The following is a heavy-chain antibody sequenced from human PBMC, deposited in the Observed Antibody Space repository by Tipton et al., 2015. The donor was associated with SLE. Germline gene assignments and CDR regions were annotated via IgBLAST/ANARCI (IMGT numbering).Heavy chain of an antibody. V-gene: IGHV3-9*01. CDR3: AQDMRATLYGLDV. CDR2: ISWNSGSI. CDR1: GFTFDDYA. Sequence: SLRLSCAASGFTFDDYAMHWVRQAPGKGLEWVSGISWNSGSIGYADSVKGRFTISRDNAKNSLYLQMNSLRAEDTALYYCAQDMRATLYGLDVWGQGTTVTVSS. J-gene: IGHJ6*02.